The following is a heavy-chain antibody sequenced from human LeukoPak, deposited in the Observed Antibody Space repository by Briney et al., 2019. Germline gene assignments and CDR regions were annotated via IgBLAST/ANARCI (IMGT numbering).Heavy chain of an antibody. CDR3: VRDDGNTWLFDS. V-gene: IGHV1-3*01. J-gene: IGHJ4*02. D-gene: IGHD5-24*01. CDR1: GYTFTRYA. CDR2: INPGYGNT. Sequence: ASVKVSCKASGYTFTRYAMHWVRQAPGQRPEWMGWINPGYGNTEYSRKFQGRVTITSDTSAITAYMELSSLTSEDTALYYCVRDDGNTWLFDSRGQGTLVTVPS.